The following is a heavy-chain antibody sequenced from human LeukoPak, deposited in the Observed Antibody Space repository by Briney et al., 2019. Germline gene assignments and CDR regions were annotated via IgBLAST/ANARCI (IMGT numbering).Heavy chain of an antibody. CDR3: ARDGAVTTHGYYYYYMDV. CDR1: GFTFSSYS. CDR2: ISSSSSYI. Sequence: GGSLRLSCAASGFTFSSYSMNWVRQAPGKGLEWVSSISSSSSYIYYADSVKGRFTISRDNAKNSLYLQMNSLRAEDTAVYYCARDGAVTTHGYYYYYMDVWGKGTTVTVSS. J-gene: IGHJ6*03. D-gene: IGHD4-17*01. V-gene: IGHV3-21*01.